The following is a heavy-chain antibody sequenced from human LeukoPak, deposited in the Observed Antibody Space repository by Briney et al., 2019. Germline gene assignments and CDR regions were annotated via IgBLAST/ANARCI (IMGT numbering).Heavy chain of an antibody. CDR1: GFTFSSYE. V-gene: IGHV3-21*01. CDR2: ISSSSSNI. J-gene: IGHJ4*02. D-gene: IGHD1-1*01. Sequence: GGSLRLSCAASGFTFSSYEMNWVRQAPGKGLEWVSSISSSSSNIYYADSVKGRFTISRDNAKNSLCLQMNSLRVEDTAVYYCARCTTGRTFGSLREIKRSREIDYWGQGTLVTVSS. CDR3: ARCTTGRTFGSLREIKRSREIDY.